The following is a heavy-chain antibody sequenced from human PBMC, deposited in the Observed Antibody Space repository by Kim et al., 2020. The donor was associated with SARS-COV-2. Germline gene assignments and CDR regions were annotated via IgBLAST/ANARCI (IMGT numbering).Heavy chain of an antibody. V-gene: IGHV3-30*01. CDR3: ARGNSGSYYAFDY. Sequence: SADSVKGRFTISRDNSENTLYLQMNSLRAEDTAVYYCARGNSGSYYAFDYWGQGTLVTVSS. D-gene: IGHD1-26*01. J-gene: IGHJ4*02.